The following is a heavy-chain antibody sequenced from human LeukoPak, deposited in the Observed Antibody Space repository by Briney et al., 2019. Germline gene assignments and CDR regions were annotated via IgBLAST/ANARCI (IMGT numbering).Heavy chain of an antibody. Sequence: GGSLRLSCAASGFSFSTSWMTWVRRAPGKGLEWVASIKEDGTKQYFVDSVEGRFTISRDNAKSSLYLQMNSLRVEDTAVYYCARDPPPPLDAFDIWGQGTMVTVSS. CDR1: GFSFSTSW. CDR3: ARDPPPPLDAFDI. CDR2: IKEDGTKQ. V-gene: IGHV3-7*01. J-gene: IGHJ3*02.